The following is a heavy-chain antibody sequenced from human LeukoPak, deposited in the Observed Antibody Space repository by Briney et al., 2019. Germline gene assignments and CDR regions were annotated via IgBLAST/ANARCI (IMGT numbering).Heavy chain of an antibody. V-gene: IGHV3-23*01. D-gene: IGHD2-15*01. CDR3: AKEEALVVVAATPAHFDY. Sequence: GGSLRLSCAASGFTFTDYAMSWVRQAPGKGLEWVSTISASGAGTYYADSVQGRFTISRDNSKNTLYLQMNSLRAEDTAVYYCAKEEALVVVAATPAHFDYWGQGTLVTVSS. CDR2: ISASGAGT. CDR1: GFTFTDYA. J-gene: IGHJ4*02.